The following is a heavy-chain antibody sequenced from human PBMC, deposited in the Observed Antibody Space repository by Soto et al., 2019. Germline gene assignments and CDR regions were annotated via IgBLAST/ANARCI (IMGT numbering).Heavy chain of an antibody. V-gene: IGHV4-59*01. Sequence: SETLSLTCNVSGGSLKTYNWSWIRKLPGKGLEWIGYIYHSGSTNYNPSLQSRATISVDTSKNQFSLRLSSVKPADTAVYYCARVSRAVGVPFDLWGQGTLVTVSS. D-gene: IGHD2-8*01. CDR2: IYHSGST. J-gene: IGHJ4*02. CDR3: ARVSRAVGVPFDL. CDR1: GGSLKTYN.